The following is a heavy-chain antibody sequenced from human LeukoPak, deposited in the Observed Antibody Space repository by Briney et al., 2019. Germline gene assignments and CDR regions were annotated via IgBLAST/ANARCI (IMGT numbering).Heavy chain of an antibody. Sequence: PGGSLRLSCSASGFTFSRYAVQGVRQAPGKGLEYVSAISREGVSTYYADSVKGRFTISRDNSKHRLYLQMSSLRDEDTALYYCVKDFGGYDAFDYWGQGTLVIVSS. J-gene: IGHJ4*02. CDR2: ISREGVST. CDR3: VKDFGGYDAFDY. V-gene: IGHV3-64D*09. CDR1: GFTFSRYA. D-gene: IGHD5-12*01.